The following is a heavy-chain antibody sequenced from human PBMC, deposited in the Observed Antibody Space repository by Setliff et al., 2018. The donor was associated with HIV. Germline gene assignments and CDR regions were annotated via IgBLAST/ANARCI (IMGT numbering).Heavy chain of an antibody. V-gene: IGHV4-39*01. CDR3: ARRGESTGSWFSSWYSYDMDV. Sequence: SETLSLTCTVSGVSLSSESYYWGWVRQPPGKALKWVGSMYYNGKIFYNPSLRSRVTIFVDSSKNELSLRLQSVTAADTAVYYCARRGESTGSWFSSWYSYDMDVWGQGTTVTVSS. J-gene: IGHJ6*02. CDR2: MYYNGKI. D-gene: IGHD2-15*01. CDR1: GVSLSSESYY.